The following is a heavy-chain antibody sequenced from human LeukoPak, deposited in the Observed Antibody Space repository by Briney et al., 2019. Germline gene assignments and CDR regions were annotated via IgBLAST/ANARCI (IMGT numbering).Heavy chain of an antibody. D-gene: IGHD1-26*01. Sequence: GGCLRLSCAVSGFTLNNVWMSCVREAPGKGLEWGGRIKRKTDGGTTDYAAPVKGRFTISRDNSKNTEYLQMNSLRAEDTAVYYCAGKVGATTFVGYFQHWGQGTLVTVSS. J-gene: IGHJ1*01. CDR1: GFTLNNVW. CDR2: IKRKTDGGTT. CDR3: AGKVGATTFVGYFQH. V-gene: IGHV3-15*01.